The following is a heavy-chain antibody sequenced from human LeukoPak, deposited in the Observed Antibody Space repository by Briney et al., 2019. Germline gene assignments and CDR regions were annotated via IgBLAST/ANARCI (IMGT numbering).Heavy chain of an antibody. CDR1: GGSISSYY. CDR3: ARVRKEGSSGWYGYYYYGMDV. D-gene: IGHD6-19*01. J-gene: IGHJ6*02. CDR2: IYHSGST. Sequence: KPSETLSLTCTVSGGSISSYYWSWIRQPPGKGLEWIGYIYHSGSTNYNPSLKSRVTITVDTSKNQFSLKLSSVTAADTAVYYCARVRKEGSSGWYGYYYYGMDVWGQRTTVTVSS. V-gene: IGHV4-59*08.